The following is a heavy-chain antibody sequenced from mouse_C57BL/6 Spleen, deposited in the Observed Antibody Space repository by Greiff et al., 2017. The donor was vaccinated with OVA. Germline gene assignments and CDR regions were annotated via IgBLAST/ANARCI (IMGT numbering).Heavy chain of an antibody. Sequence: SGPELVKPGASVKIPCKASGYTFTDYNMDWVKQSHGKSLEWIGDINPNNGGTIYNQKFKGKATLTVDKSSSTAYMELRSLTSEDTAVYYCARSNYYGSSLWYFDVWGTGTTVTVSS. CDR2: INPNNGGT. CDR1: GYTFTDYN. V-gene: IGHV1-18*01. J-gene: IGHJ1*03. D-gene: IGHD1-1*01. CDR3: ARSNYYGSSLWYFDV.